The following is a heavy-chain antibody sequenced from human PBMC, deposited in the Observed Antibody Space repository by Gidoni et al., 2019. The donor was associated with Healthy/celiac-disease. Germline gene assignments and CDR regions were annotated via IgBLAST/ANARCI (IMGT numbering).Heavy chain of an antibody. Sequence: HLQLQASAPGLVTPSETLSLTCPVSGCSISRSSYYCGWIRQPPGKGLEWIGSIYYSGSTYYNPAHKRRVTIAVDTSKNQFSLKLSAATDVDTAVDYCARQGYGSGSETDYWGQGTRVNVAS. J-gene: IGHJ4*02. V-gene: IGHV4-39*01. CDR1: GCSISRSSYY. CDR3: ARQGYGSGSETDY. D-gene: IGHD3-10*01. CDR2: IYYSGST.